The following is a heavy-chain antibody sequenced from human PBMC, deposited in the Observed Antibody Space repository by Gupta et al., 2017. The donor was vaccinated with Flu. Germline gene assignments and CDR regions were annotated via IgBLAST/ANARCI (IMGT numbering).Heavy chain of an antibody. CDR2: LNPNSGDT. J-gene: IGHJ4*02. CDR1: GYAFNRFH. D-gene: IGHD2-15*01. CDR3: ARRARIYGSGTSCYFDK. V-gene: IGHV1-8*01. Sequence: QVQLVQSGAEVKKPGASVRVSCKTSGYAFNRFHINWVRQATGQGLEWMGWLNPNSGDTGYAQKVQGRVTLTRDTSTNTADLELRSLTYGDTAKYYCARRARIYGSGTSCYFDKWGQGTLVPVSS.